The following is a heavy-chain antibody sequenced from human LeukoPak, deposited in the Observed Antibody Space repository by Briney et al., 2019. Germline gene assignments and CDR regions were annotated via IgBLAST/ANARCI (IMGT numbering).Heavy chain of an antibody. CDR2: IKQDGSEK. J-gene: IGHJ6*03. CDR1: GFTFSSHW. V-gene: IGHV3-7*01. D-gene: IGHD6-19*01. Sequence: GGSLRLSCAASGFTFSSHWMSWVRQAPGKGLEWVANIKQDGSEKYYVDSVKGRFTISRDNAKNSLYLQMNSLRAEDTAVYYCARAVASFYYYYYMDVWGKGTTVTVSS. CDR3: ARAVASFYYYYYMDV.